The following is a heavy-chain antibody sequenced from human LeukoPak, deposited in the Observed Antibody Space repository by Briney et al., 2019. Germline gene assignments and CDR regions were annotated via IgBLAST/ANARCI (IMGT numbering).Heavy chain of an antibody. J-gene: IGHJ4*02. CDR1: GYNFTNYW. V-gene: IGHV5-10-1*01. CDR2: IDHSNSYT. Sequence: GESLLISCNGSGYNFTNYWISWVRQLPGKGLKWMGGIDHSNSYTNYSPPFQGHVTISADRSISTAYLQWNSLKASDTAMYYCARHADYHILTGFDYWGQGTLVTVS. D-gene: IGHD3-9*01. CDR3: ARHADYHILTGFDY.